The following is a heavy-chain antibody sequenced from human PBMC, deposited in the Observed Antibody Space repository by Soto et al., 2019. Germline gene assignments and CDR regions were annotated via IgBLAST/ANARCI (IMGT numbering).Heavy chain of an antibody. Sequence: EVQLVESGGGLVQPGGSLRLSCAASGFTVSHNYMSWVRQAPGKGLEWVSVMYFGGGTYYADSVKGRFITSRHNSKNTLYLQMNGLRAEDTAVYYCASGSPSGRHYWGQGTLVTVSS. J-gene: IGHJ4*02. D-gene: IGHD5-12*01. V-gene: IGHV3-53*04. CDR3: ASGSPSGRHY. CDR1: GFTVSHNY. CDR2: MYFGGGT.